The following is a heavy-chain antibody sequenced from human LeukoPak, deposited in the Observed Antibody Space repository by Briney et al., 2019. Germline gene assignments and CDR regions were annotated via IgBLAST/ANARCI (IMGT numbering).Heavy chain of an antibody. CDR3: ARVVPYNYGYVDS. CDR1: GGSISPYY. CDR2: IYYTGNT. D-gene: IGHD5-18*01. V-gene: IGHV4-59*01. Sequence: PSETLSLTCTVSGGSISPYYWSWIRQPPGKGLEWIGYIYYTGNTNYNPSLRSRVTISVDTSKNQLSLKLTSVTAADTAVYYCARVVPYNYGYVDSWGQGTLITVSS. J-gene: IGHJ4*02.